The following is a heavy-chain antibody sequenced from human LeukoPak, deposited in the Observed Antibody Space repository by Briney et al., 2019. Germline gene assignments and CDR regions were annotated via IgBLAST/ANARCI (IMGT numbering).Heavy chain of an antibody. Sequence: GGSLRLSCAASGFTFSDYYMSWIRQAPGKGLEWVSYISSSGSTIYYADSVKGRFTISRGNAKNTLYLQMNSLRAEDTAVYYCARVGVYYDSSGRSHWYFDLWGRGTLVTVSS. CDR1: GFTFSDYY. J-gene: IGHJ2*01. V-gene: IGHV3-11*04. CDR3: ARVGVYYDSSGRSHWYFDL. D-gene: IGHD3-22*01. CDR2: ISSSGSTI.